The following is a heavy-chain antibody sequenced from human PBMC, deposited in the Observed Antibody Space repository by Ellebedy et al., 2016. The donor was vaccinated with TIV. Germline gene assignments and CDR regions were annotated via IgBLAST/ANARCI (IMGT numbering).Heavy chain of an antibody. Sequence: GGSLRLSXAASGFTFSSYSMNWVRQAPGKGLEWVSSISSSSSYIYYADSVKGRFTISRDNAKNSLYLQMNSLRAEDTAVYYCARDRTLLRFVTDAFDIWGQGTMVTVSS. V-gene: IGHV3-21*01. CDR2: ISSSSSYI. CDR3: ARDRTLLRFVTDAFDI. J-gene: IGHJ3*02. D-gene: IGHD1-26*01. CDR1: GFTFSSYS.